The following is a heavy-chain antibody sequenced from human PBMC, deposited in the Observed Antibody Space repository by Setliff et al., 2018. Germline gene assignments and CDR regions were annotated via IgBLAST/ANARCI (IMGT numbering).Heavy chain of an antibody. CDR3: ARAVGGSYRYWGGEVFDY. V-gene: IGHV4-61*10. Sequence: SETLSLTCTVSGDSLTSGPYYWTWVRQPAGKGLEWIGHIYSEGTTKYSPSLESRVTISVDTSKNQFSLRLNSVTAADTAVYYCARAVGGSYRYWGGEVFDYWGQGTLVTVSS. J-gene: IGHJ4*02. CDR1: GDSLTSGPYY. CDR2: IYSEGTT. D-gene: IGHD1-26*01.